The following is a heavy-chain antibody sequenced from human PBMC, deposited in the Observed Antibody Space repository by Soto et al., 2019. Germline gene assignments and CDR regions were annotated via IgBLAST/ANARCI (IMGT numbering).Heavy chain of an antibody. CDR2: INAGNGNT. CDR1: GYTLTSYS. CDR3: ARAQYSSSLDY. D-gene: IGHD6-6*01. V-gene: IGHV1-3*01. J-gene: IGHJ4*02. Sequence: GAPLEGSRKASGYTLTSYSIHLGGQAPGQRSEWTGWINAGNGNTKYPQKFQGRVTITRDTSASTAYMELSSLRSEETAVYYCARAQYSSSLDYWGQGTLVTVSS.